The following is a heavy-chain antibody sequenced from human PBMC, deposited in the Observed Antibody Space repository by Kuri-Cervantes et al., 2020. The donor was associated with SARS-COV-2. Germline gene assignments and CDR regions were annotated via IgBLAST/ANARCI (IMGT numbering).Heavy chain of an antibody. CDR1: GYSISGGYY. Sequence: SETLSHTCAVSGYSISGGYYWGWIRQPPGKGLEWIGSIYHSGSTYYNPSLKSRVTISVDTSKNQFSLKLSSVTAADTAVYYCASRSASLTELYYFDYWGQGTLVTVSS. V-gene: IGHV4-38-2*01. J-gene: IGHJ4*02. D-gene: IGHD1-20*01. CDR2: IYHSGST. CDR3: ASRSASLTELYYFDY.